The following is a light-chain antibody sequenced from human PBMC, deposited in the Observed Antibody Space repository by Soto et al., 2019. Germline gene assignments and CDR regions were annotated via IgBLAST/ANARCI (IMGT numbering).Light chain of an antibody. J-gene: IGKJ1*01. Sequence: DIVMTQSPDSLAVSLGERATINCKSSQTVLYSSNNKYYLAWYQQKPGQPPKLLMYWASTRESGVTDRFSGSGSGSDFPTTISSLQVADWAIFYWQPYRTFPRTFGQGTKVEI. CDR1: QTVLYSSNNKYY. CDR3: QPYRTFPRT. CDR2: WAS. V-gene: IGKV4-1*01.